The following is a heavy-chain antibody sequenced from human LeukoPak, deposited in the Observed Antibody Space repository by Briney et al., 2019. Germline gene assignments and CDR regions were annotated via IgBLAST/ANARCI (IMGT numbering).Heavy chain of an antibody. CDR1: GHSFTSYW. V-gene: IGHV5-51*01. CDR3: ARRGIAAAGTGPQLFDY. CDR2: IYPGDSDT. J-gene: IGHJ4*02. D-gene: IGHD6-13*01. Sequence: GESLKISCKGSGHSFTSYWIGWVRQMPGKGLEWMGIIYPGDSDTKYSPSFQGQVTISADKSISTAYLQWSSLKASDTAMYYCARRGIAAAGTGPQLFDYWGQGTLVTVSS.